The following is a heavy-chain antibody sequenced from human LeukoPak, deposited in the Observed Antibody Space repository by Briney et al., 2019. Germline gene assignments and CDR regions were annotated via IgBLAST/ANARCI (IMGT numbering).Heavy chain of an antibody. D-gene: IGHD3-22*01. CDR1: GYTFTGYY. CDR2: INPNSGDT. Sequence: VASVKVSCKASGYTFTGYYMHWVRQAPGQGLEWMGWINPNSGDTNYAQKFQGRVTMTRDTSISTAYMELSRLRSDDTAVYYCARSDYDSSGYYSRHFDYWGRGTLVTVSS. J-gene: IGHJ4*02. CDR3: ARSDYDSSGYYSRHFDY. V-gene: IGHV1-2*02.